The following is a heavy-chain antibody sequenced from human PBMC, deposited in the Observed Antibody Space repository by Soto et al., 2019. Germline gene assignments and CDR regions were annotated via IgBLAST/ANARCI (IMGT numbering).Heavy chain of an antibody. D-gene: IGHD3-22*01. CDR1: GGTFSSYA. CDR3: ARAPPYYYDSSGYHAPVYDY. V-gene: IGHV1-69*13. Sequence: ASVEVSCKASGGTFSSYAISWVRQAPGQGLEWMGGIIPIFGTANYAQKFQGRVTITADESTSTAYMELSSLRSEDTAVYYCARAPPYYYDSSGYHAPVYDYWGQGTLVTVSS. CDR2: IIPIFGTA. J-gene: IGHJ4*02.